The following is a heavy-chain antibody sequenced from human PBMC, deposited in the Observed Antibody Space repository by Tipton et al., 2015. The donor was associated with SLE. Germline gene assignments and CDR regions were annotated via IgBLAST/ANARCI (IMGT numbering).Heavy chain of an antibody. CDR1: GYTFTGYY. CDR3: ARTGPIAAAAYYFDY. CDR2: INPNSGGT. J-gene: IGHJ4*02. D-gene: IGHD6-13*01. Sequence: QSGAEVKKPGASVKVSCKASGYTFTGYYMHWVRQAPGQGLEWMGWINPNSGGTNYAQKFQGRVTMTRDTSISTAYMELSRLRSDDTAVYYCARTGPIAAAAYYFDYWGQGTLVTVSS. V-gene: IGHV1-2*02.